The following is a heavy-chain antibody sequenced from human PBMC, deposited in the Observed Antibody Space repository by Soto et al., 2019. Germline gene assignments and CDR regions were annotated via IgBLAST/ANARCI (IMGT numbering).Heavy chain of an antibody. CDR1: GFTFSSYA. CDR3: AKRGYCDFWSGYFLTFDY. V-gene: IGHV3-23*01. D-gene: IGHD3-3*01. CDR2: ISGSGGST. Sequence: GGSLRLSCAASGFTFSSYALSWVRQAPGKGLEWVSAISGSGGSTYYAASVKGRFTIPRDKSKNTLYLQMNSLRAEDTAVYYCAKRGYCDFWSGYFLTFDYWGQGTLVTVSS. J-gene: IGHJ4*02.